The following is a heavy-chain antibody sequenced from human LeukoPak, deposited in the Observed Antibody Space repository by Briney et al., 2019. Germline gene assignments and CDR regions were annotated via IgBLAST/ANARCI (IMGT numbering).Heavy chain of an antibody. V-gene: IGHV3-30*18. CDR3: AKNQDDYVWGSYRPL. D-gene: IGHD3-16*02. J-gene: IGHJ4*02. CDR1: GFTFSSYG. Sequence: GGSLRLSCAASGFTFSSYGMHWVRQAPGKGLEWVAVISYDGSNKYYADSVKGRFTISRDNSKNTLYLQMNSLRAEDTAVYYRAKNQDDYVWGSYRPLWGQGTLVTVSS. CDR2: ISYDGSNK.